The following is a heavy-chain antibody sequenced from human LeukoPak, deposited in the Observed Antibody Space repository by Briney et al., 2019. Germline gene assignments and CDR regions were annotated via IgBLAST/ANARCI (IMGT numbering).Heavy chain of an antibody. CDR2: IIPILGIA. Sequence: ASVKVSCKASGGTFSSYAISWVRQAPGQGLEWMGRIIPILGIANYAQKFQGRVTITADKSTSTAYMELSSLRSEDKAVYYCARGPPGYCSGGSCYYYYYYGMDVWGQGTTVTVSS. CDR1: GGTFSSYA. V-gene: IGHV1-69*04. CDR3: ARGPPGYCSGGSCYYYYYYGMDV. D-gene: IGHD2-15*01. J-gene: IGHJ6*02.